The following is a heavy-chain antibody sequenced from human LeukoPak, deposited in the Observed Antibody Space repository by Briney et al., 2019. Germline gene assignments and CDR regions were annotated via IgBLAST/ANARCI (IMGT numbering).Heavy chain of an antibody. J-gene: IGHJ3*02. CDR1: GFTFSNYA. CDR2: ISGSGGGT. D-gene: IGHD1-26*01. Sequence: GGSLRLSCAASGFTFSNYAMSWVRQAPGKGLEWVSTISGSGGGTYYADSVKGRFTISRDNSKNTLYLEMNSLRAEDTAVHYCARDLPKWELLLRGDRDAFDIWGQGTMVTVSS. V-gene: IGHV3-23*01. CDR3: ARDLPKWELLLRGDRDAFDI.